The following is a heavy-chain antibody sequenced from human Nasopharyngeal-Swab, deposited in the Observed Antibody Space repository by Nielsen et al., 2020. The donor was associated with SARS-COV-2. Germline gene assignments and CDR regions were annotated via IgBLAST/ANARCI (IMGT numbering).Heavy chain of an antibody. CDR2: IYYSGGT. V-gene: IGHV4-59*08. J-gene: IGHJ3*02. CDR3: ATSIVVVPAAISPDAFDI. D-gene: IGHD2-2*02. CDR1: GGSISSYY. Sequence: SETLSLTCTVSGGSISSYYWSWIRQPPGKGLEWIGYIYYSGGTNYNPSLKSRVTISVDTSKNQFSLKLSSVTAADTAVYYCATSIVVVPAAISPDAFDIWGQGTMVTVSS.